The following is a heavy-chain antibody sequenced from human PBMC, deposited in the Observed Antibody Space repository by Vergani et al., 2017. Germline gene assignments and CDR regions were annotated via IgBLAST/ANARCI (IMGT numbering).Heavy chain of an antibody. CDR3: ARLAPGDYFDY. J-gene: IGHJ4*02. CDR1: GFTFSSYG. V-gene: IGHV3-30*03. D-gene: IGHD3-10*01. CDR2: ISYDGSNK. Sequence: QVQLVESGGGVVQPGRSLRLSCAASGFTFSSYGMHWVRQAPGKGLEWVAVISYDGSNKYYADSVKGRFTISRDNSKNTLYLQMNSLRAEDTAVYYCARLAPGDYFDYWGQGTLVTVSS.